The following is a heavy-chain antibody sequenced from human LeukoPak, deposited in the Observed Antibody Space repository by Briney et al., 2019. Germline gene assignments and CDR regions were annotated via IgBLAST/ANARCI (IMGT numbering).Heavy chain of an antibody. CDR2: ISSSSGYI. J-gene: IGHJ6*02. CDR1: GFTFSSYS. V-gene: IGHV3-21*04. CDR3: ARVRNPHYYYGMDV. Sequence: PGGSLRLSCAASGFTFSSYSMNWVRQAPGKGLEWVSSISSSSGYIYYADSVKGRFTISRDNARNSLYLQMNSLRAEDTALYYCARVRNPHYYYGMDVWGQGTTVTVSS.